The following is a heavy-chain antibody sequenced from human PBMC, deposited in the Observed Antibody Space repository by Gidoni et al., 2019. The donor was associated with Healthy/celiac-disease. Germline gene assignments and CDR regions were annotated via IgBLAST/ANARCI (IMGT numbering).Heavy chain of an antibody. CDR2: IYWNDDK. J-gene: IGHJ4*02. D-gene: IGHD3-3*01. CDR1: GLSLSTSGVG. Sequence: QITLKESGPTLVKPTQILTLTCTFSGLSLSTSGVGVGWIRQPPGKALEWLALIYWNDDKRYSPSLKSRLTITKDTSKNQVVLTMTNMDPVDTATYYCAHTPDTNYDFWSGYYRYRPSYFDYWGQGTLVTVSS. CDR3: AHTPDTNYDFWSGYYRYRPSYFDY. V-gene: IGHV2-5*01.